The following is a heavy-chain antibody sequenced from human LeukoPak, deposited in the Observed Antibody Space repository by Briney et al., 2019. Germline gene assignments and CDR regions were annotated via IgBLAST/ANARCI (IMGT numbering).Heavy chain of an antibody. V-gene: IGHV3-30*02. CDR3: ANGPHYNILTGFYKVRSHLDY. CDR2: IRYDGSKK. J-gene: IGHJ4*02. CDR1: GFTFSNYG. D-gene: IGHD3-9*01. Sequence: PGGSLRPSCAASGFTFSNYGMHWVRQAPGKGLEWVAFIRYDGSKKYYADSVKGRFTISRDNSKNTLYLQMNSLRAEDTAMYYCANGPHYNILTGFYKVRSHLDYWGQGTLVTVSS.